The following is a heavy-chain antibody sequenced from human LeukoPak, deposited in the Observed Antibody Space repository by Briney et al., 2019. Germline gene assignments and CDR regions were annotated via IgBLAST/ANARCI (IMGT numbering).Heavy chain of an antibody. CDR1: GFSLSTSGVG. CDR3: ARIPAPPDYYGARSSDHFDF. V-gene: IGHV2-5*01. Sequence: SGPTLVNPTQTLTLTCTFSGFSLSTSGVGVGWIRQPPGKALEWLGIIYWNDDKRYSPFLKSRLTITKDTSKNQVVLTMTYMDPVDTATYYCARIPAPPDYYGARSSDHFDFWGQGTLVTVSS. J-gene: IGHJ4*02. D-gene: IGHD3-10*01. CDR2: IYWNDDK.